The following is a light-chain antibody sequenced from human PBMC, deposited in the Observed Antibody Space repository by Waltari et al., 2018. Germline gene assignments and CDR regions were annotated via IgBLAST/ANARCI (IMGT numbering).Light chain of an antibody. CDR2: SNS. Sequence: QSVLTQPPSTSGTPGQRVIISCSGSSSNIGRNIVNWYQQLPGSAPKLLIYSNSQRPPGGPARFSGSKSDTSASLAISGLESDDEADYYCAAWDDSLNGWVFGGGTKLTVL. CDR3: AAWDDSLNGWV. J-gene: IGLJ3*02. V-gene: IGLV1-44*01. CDR1: SSNIGRNI.